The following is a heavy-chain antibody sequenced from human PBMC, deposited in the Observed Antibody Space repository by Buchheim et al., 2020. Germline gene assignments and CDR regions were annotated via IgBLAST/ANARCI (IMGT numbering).Heavy chain of an antibody. D-gene: IGHD5-12*01. Sequence: EVQLLESGGGLVQPGGSLRLSCAASGFTFSSYAMSWVRQAPGKGLEWVSAMSGSGGSKYYADSVKGRCIISRDNSKTDLDLQMNSLRAEDTAVYYCAKDVLSGYVGRAYYFDYWGQGTL. J-gene: IGHJ4*02. CDR3: AKDVLSGYVGRAYYFDY. CDR2: MSGSGGSK. V-gene: IGHV3-23*01. CDR1: GFTFSSYA.